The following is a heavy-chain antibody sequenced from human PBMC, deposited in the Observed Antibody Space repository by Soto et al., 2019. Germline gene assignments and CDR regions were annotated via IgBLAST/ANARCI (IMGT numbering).Heavy chain of an antibody. CDR3: AKGLGSSWRGIQP. CDR2: ISWNSGSI. CDR1: GFTFDDYA. J-gene: IGHJ1*01. Sequence: EVQLVESGGGLVQPGRSLRLSCAASGFTFDDYAMHWVRQAPGKGLEWVSGISWNSGSIGYADSVKGRFTISRDNAKNSLYLQMNSLRAEDTALYYCAKGLGSSWRGIQPWGQGTLVTVSS. V-gene: IGHV3-9*01. D-gene: IGHD6-13*01.